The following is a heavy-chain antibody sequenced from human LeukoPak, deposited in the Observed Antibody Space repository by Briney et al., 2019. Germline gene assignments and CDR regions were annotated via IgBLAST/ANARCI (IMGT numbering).Heavy chain of an antibody. CDR3: ASSHSSGWYYFDY. CDR1: GXTFSTYA. J-gene: IGHJ4*02. V-gene: IGHV3-30-3*01. Sequence: GGSLRLSCAAPGXTFSTYAVHWVRQAPGKGLEWVAVISYDGSNKYYADSVKGRFTISRDNSKNTLYLQMNSLRAEDTAVYYCASSHSSGWYYFDYWGQGTLVTVSS. CDR2: ISYDGSNK. D-gene: IGHD6-19*01.